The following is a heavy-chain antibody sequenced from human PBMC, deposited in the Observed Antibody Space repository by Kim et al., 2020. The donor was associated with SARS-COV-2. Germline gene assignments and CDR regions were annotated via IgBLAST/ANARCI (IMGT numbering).Heavy chain of an antibody. V-gene: IGHV3-23*01. J-gene: IGHJ4*02. CDR2: ISGSGGNT. D-gene: IGHD3-16*01. CDR3: AKFSTYEYSWGGDFDY. Sequence: GGSLRLSCAASGFTFSNYAMTWVRQAPGKGLEWVSSISGSGGNTYYADSVKGRFTISRDNSKNTLYLQMNSLRGEDTAVYYCAKFSTYEYSWGGDFDYWGQGPLVTVPS. CDR1: GFTFSNYA.